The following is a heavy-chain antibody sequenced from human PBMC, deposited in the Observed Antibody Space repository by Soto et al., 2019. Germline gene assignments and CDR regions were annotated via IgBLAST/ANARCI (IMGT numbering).Heavy chain of an antibody. J-gene: IGHJ3*01. CDR3: AKDAREAAPSDV. V-gene: IGHV1-18*01. D-gene: IGHD2-15*01. CDR1: GGGLTSYG. Sequence: VKVGSRVAGGGLTSYGINWVRRAPGQGLEWVGWMSTYNENKVYAQKLQGRVAMTMDAATTTAFLDLSHLRSDDTAVYYCAKDAREAAPSDVWGQGTLVTVSS. CDR2: MSTYNENK.